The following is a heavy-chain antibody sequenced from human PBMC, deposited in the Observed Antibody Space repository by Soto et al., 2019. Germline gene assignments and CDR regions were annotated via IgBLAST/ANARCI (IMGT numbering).Heavy chain of an antibody. D-gene: IGHD3-3*01. J-gene: IGHJ6*02. CDR2: IYYSGST. CDR1: GGSIRSYY. V-gene: IGHV4-59*01. Sequence: SETLSLTCTVSGGSIRSYYWSWIRQPPGKGLERIGYIYYSGSTNYNPSLKSRVTISVDMSKNQFSLKLCSVTAADTAVYYCVRGPYYDFWSGSPPYYYSMDVWGQGTTVTVSS. CDR3: VRGPYYDFWSGSPPYYYSMDV.